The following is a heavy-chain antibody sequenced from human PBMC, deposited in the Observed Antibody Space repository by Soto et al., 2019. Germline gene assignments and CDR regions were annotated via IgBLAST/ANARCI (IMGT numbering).Heavy chain of an antibody. J-gene: IGHJ6*02. CDR3: ARAGDYPQDYYYGMDV. V-gene: IGHV3-21*01. CDR2: ISSSSSYI. Sequence: KPGGSLRLSCAASGFTFSSYSMNWVRQAPGKGLEWVSSISSSSSYIYYADSVKGRFTISRDNAKNSLYLQMNSLRAEDTAVYYCARAGDYPQDYYYGMDVWGQGTTVTVSS. D-gene: IGHD7-27*01. CDR1: GFTFSSYS.